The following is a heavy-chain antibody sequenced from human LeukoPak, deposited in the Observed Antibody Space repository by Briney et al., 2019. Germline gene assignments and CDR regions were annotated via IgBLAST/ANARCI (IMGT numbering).Heavy chain of an antibody. J-gene: IGHJ4*02. CDR2: IYYSGST. CDR3: ARQLGQRLSETLFDY. Sequence: PSETLSLTCTVSGGSISSSSYYWGWIRQPPGKGLEWIGSIYYSGSTYYNPSLKSRVTISVDTSKNQFSLKLSSVTAADTAVYYCARQLGQRLSETLFDYWGQGTLVTVSS. D-gene: IGHD6-25*01. V-gene: IGHV4-39*01. CDR1: GGSISSSSYY.